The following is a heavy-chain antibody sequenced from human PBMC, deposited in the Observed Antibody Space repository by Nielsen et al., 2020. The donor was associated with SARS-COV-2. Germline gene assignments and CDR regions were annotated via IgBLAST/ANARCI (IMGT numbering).Heavy chain of an antibody. V-gene: IGHV1-69*04. CDR3: ARDLSGAAAGVSPLHYYYYGMDV. J-gene: IGHJ6*02. CDR1: GGTFSSYA. CDR2: IIPILGIA. D-gene: IGHD6-13*01. Sequence: SLKVSCKASGGTFSSYAISWVRQAPGQGLEWMGRIIPILGIANYAQKLQGRVTMTTDTSTSTAYVELRSLRSDDTAVYYCARDLSGAAAGVSPLHYYYYGMDVWGQGTTVTVSS.